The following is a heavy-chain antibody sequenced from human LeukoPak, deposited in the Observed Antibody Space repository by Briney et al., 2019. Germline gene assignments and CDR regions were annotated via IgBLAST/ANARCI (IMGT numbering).Heavy chain of an antibody. J-gene: IGHJ3*02. D-gene: IGHD2-8*01. CDR1: GGSISSYY. CDR3: ARHVQMLAYPNDAFDI. Sequence: PSETLSLTCTVSGGSISSYYWSWIRQPPGKGLEWIGYIYYRGSTNYNPSLKSRVTISVDTSKNQFSLKLSSVTAAGTAVYYCARHVQMLAYPNDAFDIWGQGTMVTVSS. V-gene: IGHV4-59*08. CDR2: IYYRGST.